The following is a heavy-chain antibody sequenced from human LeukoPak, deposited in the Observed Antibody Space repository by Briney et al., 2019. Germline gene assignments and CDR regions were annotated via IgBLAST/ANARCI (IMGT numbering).Heavy chain of an antibody. CDR2: IGTAGDT. D-gene: IGHD3-22*01. J-gene: IGHJ4*02. CDR3: ARATYYYDSSGYYQGYYFDY. CDR1: RFTFSSYD. V-gene: IGHV3-13*01. Sequence: GGSLRLSCAASRFTFSSYDMHWVRQATGKGLEWVSAIGTAGDTYYPGSVKGRFTISRENAKNSLYLQMNSLRAGDTAVYYCARATYYYDSSGYYQGYYFDYWGQGALVTVSS.